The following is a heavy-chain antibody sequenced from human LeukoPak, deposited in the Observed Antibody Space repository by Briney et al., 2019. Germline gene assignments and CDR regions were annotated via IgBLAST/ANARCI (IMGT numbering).Heavy chain of an antibody. CDR3: ARDRVQLLGPIYYYYGMDV. J-gene: IGHJ6*02. V-gene: IGHV4-31*03. CDR2: IYYSGST. D-gene: IGHD2-2*01. Sequence: SQTLSLTCTVSGGSISSGGYYWSWIRQHPGKGLEWIGYIYYSGSTYYNPSLKSRVTISVDTSKNQFSLKLCSVTAADTAVYYCARDRVQLLGPIYYYYGMDVWGQGTTVTVSS. CDR1: GGSISSGGYY.